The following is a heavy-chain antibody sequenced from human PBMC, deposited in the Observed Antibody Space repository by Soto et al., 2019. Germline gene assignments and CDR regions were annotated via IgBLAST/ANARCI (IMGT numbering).Heavy chain of an antibody. D-gene: IGHD6-19*01. Sequence: TGGSLRLSCAASGFTFSSYAMSWVRQAPGKGLEWVSAISGSGGSTYYADSVKGRFTISRDNSKNTLYLQMNSLSPADTAVYYCAKDSSGWYHYFDYWGQGTLVTVSS. CDR1: GFTFSSYA. CDR2: ISGSGGST. CDR3: AKDSSGWYHYFDY. V-gene: IGHV3-23*01. J-gene: IGHJ4*02.